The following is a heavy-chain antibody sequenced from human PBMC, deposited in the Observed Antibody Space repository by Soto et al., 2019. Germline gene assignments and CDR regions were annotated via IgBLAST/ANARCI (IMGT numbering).Heavy chain of an antibody. CDR2: SRKNANSYTS. CDR1: GFTLSDHY. D-gene: IGHD6-19*01. V-gene: IGHV3-72*01. Sequence: LGGSLSLSCVASGFTLSDHYMDWVRKVPGKGLEWVGRSRKNANSYTSEYAASVKGRFIISRDDSKNSLYLQMNSLKTEDTAVYYCVRVARQYYFDYWGQRTLVTVSS. CDR3: VRVARQYYFDY. J-gene: IGHJ4*02.